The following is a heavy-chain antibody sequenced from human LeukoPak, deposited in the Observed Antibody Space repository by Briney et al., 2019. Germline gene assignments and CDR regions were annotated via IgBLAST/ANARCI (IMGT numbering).Heavy chain of an antibody. Sequence: GGSLRLSCAASGFTFSSYAVSWVRQAPGKGLEWVSGISWNSGSIGYADSVKGRFTISRDNAKNSLYLQMNSLRAEDTALYYCAKVFGYSSSCFDYWGQGTLVTVSS. J-gene: IGHJ4*02. CDR3: AKVFGYSSSCFDY. CDR1: GFTFSSYA. CDR2: ISWNSGSI. D-gene: IGHD6-13*01. V-gene: IGHV3-9*01.